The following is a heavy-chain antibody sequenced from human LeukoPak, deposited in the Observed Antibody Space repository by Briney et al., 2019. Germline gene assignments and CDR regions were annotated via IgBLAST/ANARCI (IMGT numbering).Heavy chain of an antibody. CDR2: INPNSGGT. J-gene: IGHJ3*02. Sequence: ASVKVSCMASGYTFTGYYMHWVRQAPGQGLAWMGWINPNSGGTNYAQKFQGRVTMTRDTSISTAYMELSRLRSDDTAVYYCARPHSSSWYGGAFDIWGQGTMVTVSS. D-gene: IGHD6-13*01. CDR1: GYTFTGYY. CDR3: ARPHSSSWYGGAFDI. V-gene: IGHV1-2*02.